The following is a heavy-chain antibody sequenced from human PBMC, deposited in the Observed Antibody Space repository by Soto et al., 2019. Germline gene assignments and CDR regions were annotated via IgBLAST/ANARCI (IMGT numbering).Heavy chain of an antibody. CDR1: GFTFSSYS. V-gene: IGHV3-21*01. D-gene: IGHD2-2*01. J-gene: IGHJ4*02. Sequence: GGSLRLSCAASGFTFSSYSMNWVRQAPGKGLEWVSSISSSSSYIYYADSVKGRFTISRDNAKNSLYLQMNSLRAEDTAVYYCESWVGSRQLPAIWGQGTLVTVSS. CDR2: ISSSSSYI. CDR3: ESWVGSRQLPAI.